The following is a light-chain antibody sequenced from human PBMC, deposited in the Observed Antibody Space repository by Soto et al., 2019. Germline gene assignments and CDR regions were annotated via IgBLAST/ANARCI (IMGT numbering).Light chain of an antibody. CDR1: NIGSKS. V-gene: IGLV3-21*02. J-gene: IGLJ1*01. Sequence: SYELTQSPSVSVAPGQTVSITCGGYNIGSKSVHWYQQTPGQAPVLVVYDDSDRRSGIPERFSGSNSGNTATLTITRVEAGDEADYHCLVWDSRSEHYVFGTGTKVTGL. CDR3: LVWDSRSEHYV. CDR2: DDS.